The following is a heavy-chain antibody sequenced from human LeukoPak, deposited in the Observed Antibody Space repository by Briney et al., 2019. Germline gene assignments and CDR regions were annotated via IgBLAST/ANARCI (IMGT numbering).Heavy chain of an antibody. D-gene: IGHD1-7*01. Sequence: PGGSLRLSCAASGFTFSNYWMSWVRQAPGKGLEWVANIKQDGSEKYYVNSVKGRFTISRDNAKNSLYLQMSSLRAGDTAIYFCAREDDWNYEEYWGQGTLVTVSS. CDR1: GFTFSNYW. J-gene: IGHJ4*02. CDR2: IKQDGSEK. V-gene: IGHV3-7*01. CDR3: AREDDWNYEEY.